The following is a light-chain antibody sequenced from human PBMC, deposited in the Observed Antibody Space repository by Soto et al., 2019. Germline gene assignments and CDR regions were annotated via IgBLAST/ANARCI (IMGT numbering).Light chain of an antibody. Sequence: QSVLTQPPSVSGTPGQRVTISCSGSTSNIGSNTVHWYQQRPGTAPKVLMYSTNQRPSGVPERFSGSKSGTSASLAISGRESAVDSDYFWAAWEDPLSAWVLGGGTQLPLL. CDR2: STN. CDR3: AAWEDPLSAWV. J-gene: IGLJ3*02. V-gene: IGLV1-44*01. CDR1: TSNIGSNT.